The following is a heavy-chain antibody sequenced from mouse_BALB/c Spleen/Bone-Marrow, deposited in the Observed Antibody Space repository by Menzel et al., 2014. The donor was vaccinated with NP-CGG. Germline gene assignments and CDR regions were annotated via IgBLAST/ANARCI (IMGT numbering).Heavy chain of an antibody. J-gene: IGHJ4*01. CDR2: ISDGGSYT. Sequence: EVMLVESGGGLVKPGGSLKLSCAASGFTFSDYYMYWVRQTPEKRLEWVATISDGGSYTYYPDSVKVRFTISRDNAKNNLYLQMNSLKAEDTAMYYCARGGQLGAMDYWGQGTSVTVSS. D-gene: IGHD3-2*01. CDR3: ARGGQLGAMDY. CDR1: GFTFSDYY. V-gene: IGHV5-4*02.